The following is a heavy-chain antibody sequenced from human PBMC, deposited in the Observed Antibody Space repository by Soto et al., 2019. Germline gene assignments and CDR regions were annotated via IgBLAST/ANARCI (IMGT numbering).Heavy chain of an antibody. V-gene: IGHV1-69*13. CDR2: IIPIFGTA. D-gene: IGHD1-7*01. J-gene: IGHJ6*02. CDR1: GGTFSSYA. CDR3: DRRGLELHLPGYYYYYGMDV. Sequence: SVKVSCKASGGTFSSYAISWVRQAPGQGLEWMGGIIPIFGTANYAQKFQGRVTITADESTSTAYMELSSLRSEDTAVYYCDRRGLELHLPGYYYYYGMDVWGQGTTATVSS.